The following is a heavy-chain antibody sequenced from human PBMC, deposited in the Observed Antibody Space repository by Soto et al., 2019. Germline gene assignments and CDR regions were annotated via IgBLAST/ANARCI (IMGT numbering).Heavy chain of an antibody. D-gene: IGHD2-15*01. CDR3: VKQAHGLDGVAFDY. Sequence: GGSLRLSCSASGFIFSESTIYWVRQVPGKGLEAISAVITGGRRTYYADSVKDRFTISRDNSKNTLFLQMGSLRPEDTASYYCVKQAHGLDGVAFDYWGQGTQVTVSS. CDR2: VITGGRRT. V-gene: IGHV3-64D*06. J-gene: IGHJ4*02. CDR1: GFIFSEST.